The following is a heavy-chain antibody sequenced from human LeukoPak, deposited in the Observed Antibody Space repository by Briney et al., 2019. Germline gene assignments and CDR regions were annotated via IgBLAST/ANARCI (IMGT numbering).Heavy chain of an antibody. Sequence: ASVKVSCKVSGYTLTELSMHWVRQAPGKGLEWMGGFDPEDGETIYAQKFQGRVTMTEDTSTDTAYMELSSLRSEGTAVYYCATRPPSGFPPYGMDVWGKGTTVTVSS. CDR1: GYTLTELS. J-gene: IGHJ6*04. CDR2: FDPEDGET. CDR3: ATRPPSGFPPYGMDV. V-gene: IGHV1-24*01. D-gene: IGHD5-12*01.